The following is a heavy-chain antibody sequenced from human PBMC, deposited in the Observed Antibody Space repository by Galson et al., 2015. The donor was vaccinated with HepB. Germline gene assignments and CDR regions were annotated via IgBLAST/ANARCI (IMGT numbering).Heavy chain of an antibody. V-gene: IGHV1-8*01. D-gene: IGHD7-27*01. CDR2: MNPNSGDT. Sequence: SVKVSCKASGYTFTRYDINWVRQATGQGLEWMGRMNPNSGDTGYAQKFQGGLTMTRSTSISTAYMELSSLRSEDTAVYYCARAPNWGGSGWYFDLWGRGTLVTVSS. CDR1: GYTFTRYD. J-gene: IGHJ2*01. CDR3: ARAPNWGGSGWYFDL.